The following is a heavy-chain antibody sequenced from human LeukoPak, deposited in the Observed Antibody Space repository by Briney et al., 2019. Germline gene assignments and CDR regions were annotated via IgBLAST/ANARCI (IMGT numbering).Heavy chain of an antibody. CDR1: GYTFSSFW. J-gene: IGHJ4*02. V-gene: IGHV3-74*01. D-gene: IGHD3-16*01. Sequence: GGSLRLSCAASGYTFSSFWMHWVRQAPGKGLEWVSSIKGDGSSTNYADSVKGRFTISRDNAKNTLYLQMNSLRAEDTAVYYCARGGGGLGYWGQGTLVTVSS. CDR2: IKGDGSST. CDR3: ARGGGGLGY.